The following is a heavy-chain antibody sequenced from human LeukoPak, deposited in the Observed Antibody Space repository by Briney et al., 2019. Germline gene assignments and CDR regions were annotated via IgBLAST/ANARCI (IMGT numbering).Heavy chain of an antibody. J-gene: IGHJ4*02. CDR2: INAGNGNT. Sequence: ASVKVSCKASGYTFTSYAMHWVRQAPGQRLEWMGWINAGNGNTKYSQKFQDRVTMTRDTSTSTVYMELSSLRSEDTAVYYCARQQGLQNLNFDYWGQGTLVTVSS. V-gene: IGHV1-3*01. CDR3: ARQQGLQNLNFDY. CDR1: GYTFTSYA. D-gene: IGHD4-11*01.